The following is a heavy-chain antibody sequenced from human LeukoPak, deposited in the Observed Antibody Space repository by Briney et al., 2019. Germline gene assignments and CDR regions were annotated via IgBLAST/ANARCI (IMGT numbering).Heavy chain of an antibody. Sequence: GGSLRLSCAASGFTFSSYRMNWVRQAPGKGLEWVSSISSSSSYIYYADSVKGRFTISRDNAKNSLYLQMNSLRAEDTAVYYCARDTYGDYVYGMDVWGQGTTVTVSS. CDR2: ISSSSSYI. CDR1: GFTFSSYR. V-gene: IGHV3-21*01. J-gene: IGHJ6*02. CDR3: ARDTYGDYVYGMDV. D-gene: IGHD4-17*01.